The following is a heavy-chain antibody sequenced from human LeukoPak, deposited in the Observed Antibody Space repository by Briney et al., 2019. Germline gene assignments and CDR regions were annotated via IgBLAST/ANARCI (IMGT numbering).Heavy chain of an antibody. V-gene: IGHV4-4*07. J-gene: IGHJ1*01. CDR1: GGSISSYY. Sequence: PSETLSLTCTVSGGSISSYYWSWIRQPAGKGLAWIGRIYTSGSTNYNPSLKGRVTMSVDTSKNQFSLKLSSVTAADTAVYYCARDGEVGPPTVTPIEYFQHWGQGTLVTVSS. CDR2: IYTSGST. D-gene: IGHD4-17*01. CDR3: ARDGEVGPPTVTPIEYFQH.